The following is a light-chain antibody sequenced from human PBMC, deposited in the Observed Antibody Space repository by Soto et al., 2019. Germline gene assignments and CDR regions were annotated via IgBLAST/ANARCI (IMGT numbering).Light chain of an antibody. J-gene: IGKJ1*01. Sequence: DIVMTQSPDSLAVSLGERATINCTSSQNNENYLAWYQQKAGHPPKLLIDWASTRASGVPARFSGSGSGTDFTLTISSLQAEYVAVYYCRHDYNSWTLGQGTQVEIK. CDR2: WAS. CDR1: QNNENY. V-gene: IGKV4-1*01. CDR3: RHDYNSWT.